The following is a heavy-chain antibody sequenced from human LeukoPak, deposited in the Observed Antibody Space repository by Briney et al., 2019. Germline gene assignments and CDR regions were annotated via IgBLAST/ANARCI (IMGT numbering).Heavy chain of an antibody. CDR3: ARDLHSGSYYLDD. CDR2: IYYSGST. V-gene: IGHV4-59*12. J-gene: IGHJ4*02. Sequence: SETLSLTCTVSGGSISNYYWNWIRQPPGKGLEWIGYIYYSGSTNYNPSLKSRVTISVDTSKNQFSLKLSSVTAADTAVYYCARDLHSGSYYLDDWGQGTLVTVSS. D-gene: IGHD1-26*01. CDR1: GGSISNYY.